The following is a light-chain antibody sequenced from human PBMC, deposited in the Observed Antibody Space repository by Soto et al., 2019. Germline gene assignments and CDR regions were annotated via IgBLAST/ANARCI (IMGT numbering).Light chain of an antibody. J-gene: IGLJ1*01. Sequence: QSALTQPPSVSGSPGQSVAISCTGTSSDVGGYNRVSWYQQAPGKAPKLLIYDVSNRPSGGSTRFSGSKSGNTASLTIPWLQAEDEADYYCTSYASGSAYVFGPGTKLTVL. CDR2: DVS. V-gene: IGLV2-18*02. CDR3: TSYASGSAYV. CDR1: SSDVGGYNR.